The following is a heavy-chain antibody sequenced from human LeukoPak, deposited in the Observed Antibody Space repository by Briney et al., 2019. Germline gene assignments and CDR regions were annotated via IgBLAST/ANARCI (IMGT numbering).Heavy chain of an antibody. Sequence: SETLSLTCTVSGGSISSYYWSWIRQPPGKGLEWIGYIYYSGSTNYNPSLKSRATISVDTSKNQFSLKLSSVTAADTAVYYCAGAVYCSGGSCYLRYYYYYGMDVWGQGTTVTVSS. V-gene: IGHV4-59*01. CDR2: IYYSGST. CDR3: AGAVYCSGGSCYLRYYYYYGMDV. J-gene: IGHJ6*02. D-gene: IGHD2-15*01. CDR1: GGSISSYY.